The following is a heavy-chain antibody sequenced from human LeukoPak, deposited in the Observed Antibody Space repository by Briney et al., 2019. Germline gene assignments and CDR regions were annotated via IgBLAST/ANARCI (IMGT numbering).Heavy chain of an antibody. Sequence: GESLKISCKGSGYSFTSYWIGWVRQMPGKGLEWMGIIYPGDSDTRYSPSFQGQVTISADKSISTAYLQWSSLKASDTAMYYCARRRGSCNRGTCYSDYWGQGTLVTVSS. CDR3: ARRRGSCNRGTCYSDY. J-gene: IGHJ4*02. V-gene: IGHV5-51*01. CDR2: IYPGDSDT. CDR1: GYSFTSYW. D-gene: IGHD2-21*02.